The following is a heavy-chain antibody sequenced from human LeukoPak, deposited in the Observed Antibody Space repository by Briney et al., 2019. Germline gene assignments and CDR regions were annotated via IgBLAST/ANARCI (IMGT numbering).Heavy chain of an antibody. CDR2: VNPRSGDA. D-gene: IGHD2-8*01. CDR1: GYTFISYN. CDR3: ARGVPLGYCTYGVCYPPYYFDY. V-gene: IGHV1-8*03. J-gene: IGHJ4*02. Sequence: ASVKVSCKASGYTFISYNINWLRQATGQGLEWMGWVNPRSGDAGYLQKFQGRLTITRDSSIDTAYMALSGLSSEDTAVYYCARGVPLGYCTYGVCYPPYYFDYWGQGTLVTASS.